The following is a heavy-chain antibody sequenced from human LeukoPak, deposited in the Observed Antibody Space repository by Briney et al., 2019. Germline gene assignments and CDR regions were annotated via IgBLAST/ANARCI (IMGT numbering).Heavy chain of an antibody. CDR1: GSSISSGDYY. CDR2: IYYSGST. D-gene: IGHD3-22*01. CDR3: AREGGGYYYDSIRDAFDI. J-gene: IGHJ3*02. V-gene: IGHV4-30-4*08. Sequence: SQTLSLTCTVSGSSISSGDYYWSWIRQPPGKGLEWIGYIYYSGSTYYNPSLKSRVTISVDTSKNQFSLKLSSVTAADTAVYYCAREGGGYYYDSIRDAFDIWGQGTMVTVSS.